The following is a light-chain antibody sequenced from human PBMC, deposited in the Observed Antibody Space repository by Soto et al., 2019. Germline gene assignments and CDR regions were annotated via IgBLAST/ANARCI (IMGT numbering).Light chain of an antibody. CDR3: QQLNSYPIT. V-gene: IGKV1-9*01. Sequence: DIQLTQSPSFLSASVGDRVTITCRASQGISGYLAWYQQKPGKAPKLLIYGASTLQSGVPSRLSGSGSGTEFTLTISSLQPEDFATYYCQQLNSYPITFGQGTRLEIK. J-gene: IGKJ5*01. CDR1: QGISGY. CDR2: GAS.